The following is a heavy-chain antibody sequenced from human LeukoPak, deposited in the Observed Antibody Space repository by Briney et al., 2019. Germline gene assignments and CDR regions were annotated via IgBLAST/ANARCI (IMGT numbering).Heavy chain of an antibody. J-gene: IGHJ4*02. V-gene: IGHV4-4*07. D-gene: IGHD2-2*01. CDR1: GGSISSYY. CDR3: ARIHGTYCSSTNCYPAYYFDY. CDR2: IYTSGST. Sequence: PSETLSLTCTVSGGSISSYYWSWIRQPAGKGLEWIGRIYTSGSTNYNPSLKSRVTMSVDTSKNQFSLKLSSVTAADTAVYYCARIHGTYCSSTNCYPAYYFDYWGQGTLVTVSS.